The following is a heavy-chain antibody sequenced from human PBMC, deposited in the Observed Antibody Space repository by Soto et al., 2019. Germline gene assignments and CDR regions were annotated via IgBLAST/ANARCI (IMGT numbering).Heavy chain of an antibody. CDR1: GFTFSNFV. J-gene: IGHJ4*02. D-gene: IGHD3-22*01. CDR3: ARDFSSASDVDY. CDR2: TATDGSNE. Sequence: QVQLVESGGGVVQPGRSLRLSCTASGFTFSNFVMHWVRQAPGKGLEWVALTATDGSNEYYADSVKGRFIISRDNSRVTLHLQMDSLRSDDTAVYYCARDFSSASDVDYWGQGTLVTVSS. V-gene: IGHV3-30-3*01.